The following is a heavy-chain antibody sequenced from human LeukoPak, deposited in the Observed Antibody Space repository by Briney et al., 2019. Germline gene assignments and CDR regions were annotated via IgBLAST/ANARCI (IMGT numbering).Heavy chain of an antibody. CDR1: GFTFSSYS. D-gene: IGHD5-12*01. V-gene: IGHV3-21*01. CDR2: ISSSSSYI. Sequence: PGGSLRLSCAASGFTFSSYSMNWVRQAPGKGLEWVSSISSSSSYIYYADSVKGRFTISRDNAKNSLYLQMNSLRAEDTAVYYCAKRTYSGYDTGGFYWGQGTLVTVSS. CDR3: AKRTYSGYDTGGFY. J-gene: IGHJ4*02.